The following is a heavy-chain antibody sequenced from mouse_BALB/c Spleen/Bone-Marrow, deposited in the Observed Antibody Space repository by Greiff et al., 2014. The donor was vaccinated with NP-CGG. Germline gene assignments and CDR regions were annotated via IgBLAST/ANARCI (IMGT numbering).Heavy chain of an antibody. CDR2: ISGGSSSL. CDR1: GFTFSNFG. D-gene: IGHD2-12*01. J-gene: IGHJ2*01. CDR3: AREGGERRRVYFDY. V-gene: IGHV5-17*02. Sequence: EVQRVESGGGLVQPGGSRKLSCAASGFTFSNFGMHWVRQTPEKGLEWVAYISGGSSSLYYADTVKGRFTISRDNPKNTLFLRMTSLRSEYTAMYYCAREGGERRRVYFDYWGQGTTLTVSS.